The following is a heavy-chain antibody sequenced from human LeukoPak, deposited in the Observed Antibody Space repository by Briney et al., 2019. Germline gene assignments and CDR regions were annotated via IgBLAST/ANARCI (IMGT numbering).Heavy chain of an antibody. CDR1: GDSVSSNSAA. Sequence: SQTLSLTCATSGDSVSSNSAAWNWIRQSPSRGLEWLGRTYYRSKWFSRYAVSVKSRITINADTSKNQFSLQLNSVTPDDTAVYYCARGPGYFQHWGQGTLVTVSS. J-gene: IGHJ1*01. CDR3: ARGPGYFQH. V-gene: IGHV6-1*01. CDR2: TYYRSKWFS.